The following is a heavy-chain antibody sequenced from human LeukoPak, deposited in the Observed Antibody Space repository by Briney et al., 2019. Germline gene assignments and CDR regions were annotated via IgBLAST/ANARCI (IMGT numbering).Heavy chain of an antibody. D-gene: IGHD6-19*01. J-gene: IGHJ4*02. CDR1: GFTVSNSY. CDR3: AKDHSSGWSTFFDY. Sequence: GGSLRLSCAPSGFTVSNSYMSWVRQAPGKGLEWVAFIRYDGSNKYYADSVKGRFTISRDNSKNTLYLQMNSLRAEDTAVYYCAKDHSSGWSTFFDYWGQGTLVTVSS. V-gene: IGHV3-30*02. CDR2: IRYDGSNK.